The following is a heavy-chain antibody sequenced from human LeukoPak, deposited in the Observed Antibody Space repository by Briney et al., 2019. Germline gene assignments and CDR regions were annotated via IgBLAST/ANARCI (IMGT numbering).Heavy chain of an antibody. J-gene: IGHJ4*02. D-gene: IGHD6-13*01. CDR3: SRGTRGLAATSPRY. CDR1: GVSISSYY. Sequence: SETLSLTCTVSGVSISSYYWSWIRQPPGKGLEWMGYIYYSGSTNYNPSLKSRVTISVDTSKKQFSRKLSSVTAAATTVYYWSRGTRGLAATSPRYWGQGTPGTGSP. V-gene: IGHV4-59*01. CDR2: IYYSGST.